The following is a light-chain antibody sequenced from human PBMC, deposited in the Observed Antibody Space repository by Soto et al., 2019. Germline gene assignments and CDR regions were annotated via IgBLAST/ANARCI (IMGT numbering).Light chain of an antibody. V-gene: IGKV3-15*01. J-gene: IGKJ2*03. Sequence: ETVMPQSPDTLSVSPGESATLSCRASQDVSTNLAWFHQKPGQTPRLVLYGASKRATGIPARFSGSGSGRHFTLTISSLQSEDFGVYYCQHYNNWPPYSFGQGTKVDIK. CDR3: QHYNNWPPYS. CDR1: QDVSTN. CDR2: GAS.